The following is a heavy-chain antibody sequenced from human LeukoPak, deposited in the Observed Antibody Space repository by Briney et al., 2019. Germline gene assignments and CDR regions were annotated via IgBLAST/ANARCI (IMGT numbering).Heavy chain of an antibody. J-gene: IGHJ4*02. V-gene: IGHV3-11*04. CDR3: VRVAGPYYFDY. CDR1: GFTFSDYY. D-gene: IGHD6-19*01. Sequence: GGSLRLSCAASGFTFSDYYMSWIRQVPGKGLEWVSYISSSGSTIYYADSVKGRFTISRDNAKNSLYLQMNSLRAEDTAVYYCVRVAGPYYFDYWGQGTLVTVSS. CDR2: ISSSGSTI.